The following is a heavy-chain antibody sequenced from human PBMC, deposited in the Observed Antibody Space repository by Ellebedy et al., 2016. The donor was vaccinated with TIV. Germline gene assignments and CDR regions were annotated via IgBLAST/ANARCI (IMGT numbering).Heavy chain of an antibody. CDR2: IYWNDEK. V-gene: IGHV2-5*01. D-gene: IGHD5-18*01. Sequence: SGPTLVKPTQTLTLTCTFSGFLLSTSGVGVGWIRQPPGKALQWLALIYWNDEKRYSPSLKSRLTITKDTSKNQVVLSMTNMDPVDTATYFCAHSYGYLELDSWGQGTLVTVSS. CDR1: GFLLSTSGVG. J-gene: IGHJ4*02. CDR3: AHSYGYLELDS.